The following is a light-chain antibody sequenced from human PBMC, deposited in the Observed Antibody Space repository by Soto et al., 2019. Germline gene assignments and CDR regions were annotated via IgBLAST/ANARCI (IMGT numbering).Light chain of an antibody. CDR2: SDI. CDR1: SSNIGAGYD. J-gene: IGLJ2*01. CDR3: QSYDGVLSASV. Sequence: QSVLTQPPSVSGAPGQRLTISCTGSSSNIGAGYDVHWYQQFPGTAPKLLIFSDINRPSGVPARFSASKSGSSASLAISGLQAEDEADYYCQSYDGVLSASVFGGGTKLTVL. V-gene: IGLV1-40*01.